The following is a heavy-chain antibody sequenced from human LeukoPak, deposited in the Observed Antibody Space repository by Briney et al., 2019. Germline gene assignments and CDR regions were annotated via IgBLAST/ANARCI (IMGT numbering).Heavy chain of an antibody. Sequence: SGGSLRLSCPASGFTFSSYWMTWVRQAPGKGLEWVANIKEDGSEKHYGDSVKGRFTISRDNAKNSLYLQMSSLRAEDTGVYYCDGGTGWVSNLGGGQGTLVIVSS. CDR2: IKEDGSEK. D-gene: IGHD6-19*01. V-gene: IGHV3-7*03. CDR3: DGGTGWVSNLG. CDR1: GFTFSSYW. J-gene: IGHJ4*02.